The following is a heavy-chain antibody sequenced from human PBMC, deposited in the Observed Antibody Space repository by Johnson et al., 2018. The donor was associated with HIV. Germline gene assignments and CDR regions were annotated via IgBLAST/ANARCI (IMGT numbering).Heavy chain of an antibody. D-gene: IGHD3-22*01. CDR2: ISNNGGTT. CDR3: AIPYLYDSNIYH. J-gene: IGHJ3*01. CDR1: GFTFDDYA. Sequence: VQLVESGGGLVQPGRSLRLSCAASGFTFDDYAMHWVRQAPGKGLEYVSAISNNGGTTYYANSVEGRFTISRDNFKNALYLQMDSLRAEDTAVYYCAIPYLYDSNIYHWGQGTMVTVSS. V-gene: IGHV3-64*01.